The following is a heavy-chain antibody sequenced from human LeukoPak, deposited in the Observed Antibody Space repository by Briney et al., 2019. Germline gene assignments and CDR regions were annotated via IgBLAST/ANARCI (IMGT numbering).Heavy chain of an antibody. CDR3: SRESGAFSPFGY. Sequence: SSETLSLTCDVSGGSISRTNWWSWLRHSPGQGLEWIGEISLSGRTNYNPSLQSRVTMSLDESKNQLSLDLASVTAADTAVYYCSRESGAFSPFGYWGQGTLVTVHS. CDR1: GGSISRTNW. CDR2: ISLSGRT. V-gene: IGHV4-4*02. J-gene: IGHJ4*02. D-gene: IGHD1-26*01.